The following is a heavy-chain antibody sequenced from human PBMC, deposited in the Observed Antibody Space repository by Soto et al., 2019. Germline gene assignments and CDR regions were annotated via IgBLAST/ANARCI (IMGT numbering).Heavy chain of an antibody. CDR3: AHRDAAYGDPNWFDP. CDR1: GFSLSTSGVG. V-gene: IGHV2-5*02. D-gene: IGHD4-17*01. Sequence: QITLKESGPTLVKPTQTLTLTCTFSGFSLSTSGVGVGWIRQPPGKALEWLALIYWDDDKRYSPSLKSRLTINKDTSKNQVVLTMTNMDPVDTATYYCAHRDAAYGDPNWFDPWGQGTLVTVSS. CDR2: IYWDDDK. J-gene: IGHJ5*02.